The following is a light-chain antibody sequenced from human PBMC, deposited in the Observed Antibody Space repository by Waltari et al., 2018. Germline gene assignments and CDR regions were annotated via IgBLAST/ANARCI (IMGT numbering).Light chain of an antibody. CDR2: GAS. CDR1: QSVDSDF. V-gene: IGKV3-20*01. J-gene: IGKJ5*01. Sequence: EVVLTQSPGTLSLSQGERATLSCRASQSVDSDFLAWYQQKPGQPPKLLIFGASSRAAGIPDRFSGTGSGTDFSLTINRLEPEDFAVYYCQQHRSFTFGQGTRLEI. CDR3: QQHRSFT.